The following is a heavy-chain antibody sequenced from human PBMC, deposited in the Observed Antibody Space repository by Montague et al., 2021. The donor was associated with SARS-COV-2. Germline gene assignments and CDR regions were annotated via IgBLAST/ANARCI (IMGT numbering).Heavy chain of an antibody. Sequence: SETLSLTCTVSGGSINTYYWSWIRQPPGKGLEWIGYIYYSGSTNYNPSLTSRVTISADTSKKQFSLKLSSVTAAVTAVYYCARVTTKRTRYGSGSYRGFDASDIWGQGTMVTVSS. D-gene: IGHD3-10*01. V-gene: IGHV4-59*08. CDR3: ARVTTKRTRYGSGSYRGFDASDI. J-gene: IGHJ3*02. CDR2: IYYSGST. CDR1: GGSINTYY.